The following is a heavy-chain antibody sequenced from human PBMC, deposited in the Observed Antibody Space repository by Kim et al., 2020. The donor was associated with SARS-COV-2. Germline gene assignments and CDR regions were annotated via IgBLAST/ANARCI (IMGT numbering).Heavy chain of an antibody. D-gene: IGHD6-19*01. CDR1: GFTFSSYW. V-gene: IGHV3-7*01. Sequence: GGSLRLSCAASGFTFSSYWMSWVRQAPGKGLEWVANVKQDGSEKYYVDSVKGRFTSSRDNAKNSLXXQMSSLRAEDTAVYYCARDLLGAEAGTSEYWGQGXXVTVSS. J-gene: IGHJ4*02. CDR3: ARDLLGAEAGTSEY. CDR2: VKQDGSEK.